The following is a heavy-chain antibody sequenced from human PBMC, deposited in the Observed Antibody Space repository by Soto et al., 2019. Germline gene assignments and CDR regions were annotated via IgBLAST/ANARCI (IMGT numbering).Heavy chain of an antibody. CDR3: TRESPSVVAATYYFDY. D-gene: IGHD2-15*01. V-gene: IGHV3-30-3*01. CDR2: ISYDGSNQ. J-gene: IGHJ4*02. CDR1: GFSFNDYA. Sequence: QVHLVESGGGVVQSGRSLRLSCAASGFSFNDYAMHWVRQAPGKGLEWVAIISYDGSNQYYADSVKGRFTISRDNSKNTLYLQMNSLRADDTAIYYCTRESPSVVAATYYFDYWGQGTLVTVSS.